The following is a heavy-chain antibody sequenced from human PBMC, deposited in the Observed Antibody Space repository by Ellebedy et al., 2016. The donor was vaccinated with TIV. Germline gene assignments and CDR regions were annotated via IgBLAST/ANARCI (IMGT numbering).Heavy chain of an antibody. D-gene: IGHD3-3*01. Sequence: GESLKISCKGSGYSFTSYWISWVRQVPGKGLAWMGWLDPSYPYTNYSPSFQGHVTISADKSISTAYLQWRSLTASDTAMYNCSRLDAYDFLGDLWGRGTLVTVSS. CDR2: LDPSYPYT. CDR3: SRLDAYDFLGDL. V-gene: IGHV5-10-1*01. CDR1: GYSFTSYW. J-gene: IGHJ2*01.